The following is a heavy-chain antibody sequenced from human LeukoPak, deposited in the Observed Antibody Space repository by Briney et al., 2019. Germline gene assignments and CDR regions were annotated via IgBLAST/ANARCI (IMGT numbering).Heavy chain of an antibody. CDR3: ARSSVLWFGELGRDYYFDY. CDR1: GGSISSYY. Sequence: SESLSLICSVSGGSISSYYWSWIRQPPGKGLEWIGYIYYSGSTNYNPSLKSRVTISVDTSKNQCSLKLSSVTAADTAVCYCARSSVLWFGELGRDYYFDYWGQGTLVTVSS. J-gene: IGHJ4*02. V-gene: IGHV4-59*01. D-gene: IGHD3-10*01. CDR2: IYYSGST.